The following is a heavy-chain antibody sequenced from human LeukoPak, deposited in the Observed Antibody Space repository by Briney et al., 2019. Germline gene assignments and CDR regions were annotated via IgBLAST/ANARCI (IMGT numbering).Heavy chain of an antibody. CDR3: AKGVSAVVPHALDS. Sequence: GGSLRLSCAASGFTFSSYVMNWVRQAPGKGLEWVSAVSGSGSSTYYADSVKGRFTISRDNSRNTLYLQMNSLRAEDTAVYYCAKGVSAVVPHALDSWGQGTLVTVSS. CDR2: VSGSGSST. V-gene: IGHV3-23*01. J-gene: IGHJ4*02. CDR1: GFTFSSYV. D-gene: IGHD2-15*01.